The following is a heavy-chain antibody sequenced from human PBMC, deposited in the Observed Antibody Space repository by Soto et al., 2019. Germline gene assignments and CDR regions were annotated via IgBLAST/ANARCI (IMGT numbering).Heavy chain of an antibody. Sequence: QVQLVESGGGVVQPGRSLRLSCAAPGFTFSSYPMHWVRQAPGKGPEWVAVISVNGNNIHYGDSVKGRFTISRDNSKNTLYLQMSSLRVEDTAVYYCARSHSSSWHWFDPWGQGTLVTVSS. CDR3: ARSHSSSWHWFDP. J-gene: IGHJ5*02. CDR2: ISVNGNNI. D-gene: IGHD6-13*01. V-gene: IGHV3-30-3*01. CDR1: GFTFSSYP.